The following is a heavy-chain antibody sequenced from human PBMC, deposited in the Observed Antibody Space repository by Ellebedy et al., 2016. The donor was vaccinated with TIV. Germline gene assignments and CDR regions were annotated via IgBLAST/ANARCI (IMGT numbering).Heavy chain of an antibody. CDR3: ARAPRGGTDY. J-gene: IGHJ4*02. CDR1: GFSLSSFW. CDR2: INHAGSET. V-gene: IGHV3-7*03. D-gene: IGHD3-10*01. Sequence: GESLKISCAASGFSLSSFWMSWVRQAPGKGLESVANINHAGSETYYLDSVKGRFTISRDNAKNSLYLPMDSLRAEDTAGYFCARAPRGGTDYWGQGTLVTVSS.